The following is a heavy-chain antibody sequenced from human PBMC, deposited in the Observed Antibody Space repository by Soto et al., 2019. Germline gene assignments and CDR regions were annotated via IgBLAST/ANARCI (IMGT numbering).Heavy chain of an antibody. D-gene: IGHD3-10*01. V-gene: IGHV4-34*01. CDR3: ARVRSYYYYMDV. CDR1: GGSFSCYY. CDR2: INHSGST. J-gene: IGHJ6*03. Sequence: SETLSLTCAVYGGSFSCYYWSWICQPPGKGLEWIGEINHSGSTNYNPSLKSRVTISVDTSKNQFSLKLSSVTAADTAVYYCARVRSYYYYMDVWGKGTTVTVSS.